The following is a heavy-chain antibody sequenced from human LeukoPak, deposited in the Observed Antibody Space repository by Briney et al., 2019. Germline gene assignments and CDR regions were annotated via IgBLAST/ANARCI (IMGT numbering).Heavy chain of an antibody. V-gene: IGHV4-4*02. CDR3: AREGIPVAGANWFDS. CDR2: ISRSGST. CDR1: GDSISGNNW. D-gene: IGHD6-19*01. Sequence: SETLSLTCTVSGDSISGNNWWTWVRQPPGKGLEWIGEISRSGSTNYNPSLKSRVTISLDKSNNQFSVTLTSVTAADTAVYYCAREGIPVAGANWFDSWGQGTLVTVSS. J-gene: IGHJ5*01.